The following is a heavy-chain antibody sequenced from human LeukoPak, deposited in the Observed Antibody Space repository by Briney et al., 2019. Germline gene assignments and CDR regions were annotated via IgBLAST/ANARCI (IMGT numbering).Heavy chain of an antibody. CDR2: ISNSSSTI. CDR3: ARGDYGDHWGEGWFDP. V-gene: IGHV3-48*04. CDR1: GFTFSSYS. J-gene: IGHJ5*02. D-gene: IGHD4-17*01. Sequence: GGSLRLSCAASGFTFSSYSMNWVRQAPGKGLEWVSYISNSSSTIYYADSVKGRFTISRDNAKNSLYLQMNSLRAEDTAVYYCARGDYGDHWGEGWFDPWGQGTLVTVSS.